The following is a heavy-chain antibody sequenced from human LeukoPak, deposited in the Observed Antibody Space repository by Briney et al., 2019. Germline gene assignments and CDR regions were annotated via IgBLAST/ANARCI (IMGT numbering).Heavy chain of an antibody. V-gene: IGHV4-38-2*02. CDR3: ARVKGSIAAAGYYYYYYMDV. CDR1: GYSISSGYY. Sequence: SETLSLTCTVSGYSISSGYYWGCIRQPPGKGLEWIGSIDQSGSTYYNPSLKSRVTMSVDTSKNQFSLKLSSVTAADTAVYYCARVKGSIAAAGYYYYYYMDVWGKGTTVTISS. D-gene: IGHD6-13*01. J-gene: IGHJ6*03. CDR2: IDQSGST.